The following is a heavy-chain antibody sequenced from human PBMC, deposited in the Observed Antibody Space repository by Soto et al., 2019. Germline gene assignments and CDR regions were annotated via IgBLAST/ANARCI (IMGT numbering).Heavy chain of an antibody. D-gene: IGHD2-2*02. CDR3: AREGGRHCTPTRCYNAFDI. Sequence: LRLSCASSGFSFSAFSMNWVRQAPGKGLEWVSYISSTSSTIYYGDSVKGRFTISRDNAKNSLYLQMNSLRDEDTAVYYCAREGGRHCTPTRCYNAFDISGPGTIVTV. CDR2: ISSTSSTI. CDR1: GFSFSAFS. J-gene: IGHJ3*02. V-gene: IGHV3-48*02.